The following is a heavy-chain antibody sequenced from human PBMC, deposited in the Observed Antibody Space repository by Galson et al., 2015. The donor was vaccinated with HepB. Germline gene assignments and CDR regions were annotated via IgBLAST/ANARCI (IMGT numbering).Heavy chain of an antibody. CDR3: TRRFYYDRSGYLNYYGLDV. D-gene: IGHD3-22*01. V-gene: IGHV3-74*01. J-gene: IGHJ6*02. CDR1: GFTFSNYW. Sequence: SLRLYCAASGFTFSNYWMHWVRQAPGKGLVWVSRINNDGSSINYADSVKGRFTISRDNAKNTLYLQMESLRAEDTAVYYCTRRFYYDRSGYLNYYGLDVWAKGPRSPSL. CDR2: INNDGSSI.